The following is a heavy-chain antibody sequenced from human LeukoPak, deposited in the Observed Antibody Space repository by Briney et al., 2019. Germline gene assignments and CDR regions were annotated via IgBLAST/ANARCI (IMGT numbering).Heavy chain of an antibody. D-gene: IGHD3-22*01. CDR2: IYYSGST. CDR1: GGSLSSSSYY. V-gene: IGHV4-39*07. J-gene: IGHJ4*02. CDR3: ARDEGDDSSGYYDDY. Sequence: SETLSLTCAVSGGSLSSSSYYWGWIRQPPGKGLEWIGSIYYSGSTYYNPSLKSRVTISVDTSKNQFSLKLSSVTAADTAVYYCARDEGDDSSGYYDDYWGQGTLVTVSS.